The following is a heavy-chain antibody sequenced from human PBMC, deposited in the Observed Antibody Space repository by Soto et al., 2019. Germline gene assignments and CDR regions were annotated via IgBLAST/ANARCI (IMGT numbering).Heavy chain of an antibody. Sequence: QIQLVQSGAEVKKPGSSVKVSCKASGGTFSSYAINWVRQAPGQGLEWVGGIVAIFGTRNYAQQFQDRVTFTADESTPTAYMELNSLRSEDTAVYYCARSYGSGTYGSLDPWGQGTFVTVSS. CDR3: ARSYGSGTYGSLDP. CDR1: GGTFSSYA. V-gene: IGHV1-69*01. CDR2: IVAIFGTR. D-gene: IGHD3-10*01. J-gene: IGHJ5*02.